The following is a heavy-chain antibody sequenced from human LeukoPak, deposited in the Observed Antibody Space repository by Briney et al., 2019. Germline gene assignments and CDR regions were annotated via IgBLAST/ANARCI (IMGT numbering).Heavy chain of an antibody. CDR2: IRYDGSNK. Sequence: GGSLRRSCAASGFTFSSYGMHWVRQAPGKGLEWVAFIRYDGSNKYYADSVKGRFTISRDNAKNSLYLQMNSLRAEDTAVYYCAKDRRWVYYYMDVWGKGTTVTISS. CDR1: GFTFSSYG. V-gene: IGHV3-30*02. J-gene: IGHJ6*03. D-gene: IGHD1-26*01. CDR3: AKDRRWVYYYMDV.